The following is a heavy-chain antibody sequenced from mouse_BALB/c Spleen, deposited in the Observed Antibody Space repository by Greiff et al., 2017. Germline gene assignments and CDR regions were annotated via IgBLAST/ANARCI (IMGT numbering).Heavy chain of an antibody. CDR2: IDPANGNT. CDR1: GFNIKDTY. CDR3: ARGTTVVDYFAY. D-gene: IGHD1-1*01. V-gene: IGHV14-3*02. Sequence: EVQLQQSGAELVKPGASVKLSCTASGFNIKDTYMHWVKQRPEQGLEWIGRIDPANGNTKYDPKFQGKATITADTSSNTAYLQLSSLTSEDTAVYYCARGTTVVDYFAYWGQGTTRTVST. J-gene: IGHJ2*01.